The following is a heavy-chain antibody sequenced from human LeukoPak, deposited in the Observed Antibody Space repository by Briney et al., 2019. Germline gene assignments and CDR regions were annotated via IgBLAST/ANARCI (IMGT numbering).Heavy chain of an antibody. D-gene: IGHD3-22*01. CDR2: IYYSGST. Sequence: SETLSLTCTVSGGSISSYYWSWIRQPPGKGLEWIGDIYYSGSTNYNPSLKSRVTISVEKSKNQFSLKLSSVTAADTAVYYCARAPPYYYDSSGYKIEPLDYWGQGTLVTVSS. CDR3: ARAPPYYYDSSGYKIEPLDY. V-gene: IGHV4-59*12. J-gene: IGHJ4*02. CDR1: GGSISSYY.